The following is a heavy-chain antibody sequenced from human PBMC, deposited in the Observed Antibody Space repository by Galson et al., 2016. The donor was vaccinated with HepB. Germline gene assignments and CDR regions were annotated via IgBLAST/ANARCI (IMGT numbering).Heavy chain of an antibody. CDR3: MREPRVGPAGSFDF. J-gene: IGHJ4*02. CDR2: IASSGTTG. V-gene: IGHV3-11*01. D-gene: IGHD1-26*01. Sequence: SLRLSCAGSGFTLSEYYMNWIRQAPGNGLEWVSFIASSGTTGYYADSVKGRVTISRDNAKNSLYLQMNSLSGDDTAIYYCMREPRVGPAGSFDFWGQGTLVTVSS. CDR1: GFTLSEYY.